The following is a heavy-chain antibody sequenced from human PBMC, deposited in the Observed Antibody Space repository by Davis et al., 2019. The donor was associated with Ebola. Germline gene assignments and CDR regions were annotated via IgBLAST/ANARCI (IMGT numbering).Heavy chain of an antibody. V-gene: IGHV3-23*01. CDR2: ISGSGGST. CDR1: GFTFSSYD. J-gene: IGHJ4*02. D-gene: IGHD3-9*01. Sequence: GGSLRLSCAASGFTFSSYDMSWVRQAPGKGLEWVSAISGSGGSTYYADSVKGLFTISRDKSKNTLYLQRNSLKAEDTAGYYFAKDRSSALVTAFDYWGQGTLVTFSS. CDR3: AKDRSSALVTAFDY.